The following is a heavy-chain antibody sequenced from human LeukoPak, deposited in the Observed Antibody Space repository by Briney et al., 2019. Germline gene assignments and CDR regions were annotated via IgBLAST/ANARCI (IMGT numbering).Heavy chain of an antibody. CDR2: ISGSGGST. CDR3: AKSLRITMVRGVIKGAPDAFDI. V-gene: IGHV3-23*01. J-gene: IGHJ3*02. Sequence: GGSLRLSCAASGFTFSSYAMSWVRQAPGKGLEWVSAISGSGGSTYYADSVKGRFTISRDSSKNTLYLQMNSLRAEDTAVYYCAKSLRITMVRGVIKGAPDAFDIWGQGTMVTVSS. CDR1: GFTFSSYA. D-gene: IGHD3-10*01.